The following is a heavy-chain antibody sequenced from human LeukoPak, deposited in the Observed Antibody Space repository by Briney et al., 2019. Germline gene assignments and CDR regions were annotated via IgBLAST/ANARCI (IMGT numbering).Heavy chain of an antibody. V-gene: IGHV3-15*01. Sequence: VGSLRLSCAASGIAFSDVWMTWVRQAPGKGLEWVGCIKSKADGGTTDYAAPVKGRFSISGDDSKNTVYLQMDSLEAEDTAVYYCAAFSKGFWGQGTLVTVSS. CDR2: IKSKADGGTT. CDR1: GIAFSDVW. J-gene: IGHJ4*02. CDR3: AAFSKGF.